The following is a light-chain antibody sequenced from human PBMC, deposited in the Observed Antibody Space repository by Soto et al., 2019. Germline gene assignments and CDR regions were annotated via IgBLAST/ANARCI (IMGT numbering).Light chain of an antibody. CDR3: CSYAGSSNVV. CDR1: SSDVGSYNL. CDR2: EGS. J-gene: IGLJ2*01. V-gene: IGLV2-23*01. Sequence: QSALTQPASVSGSPGQSITISCTGTSSDVGSYNLVSWYQQHPGKAPKLMIYEGSKRPSGVSNRFSGSKSGNTASLTISGLQAEDGADYYCCSYAGSSNVVFGGGTKLT.